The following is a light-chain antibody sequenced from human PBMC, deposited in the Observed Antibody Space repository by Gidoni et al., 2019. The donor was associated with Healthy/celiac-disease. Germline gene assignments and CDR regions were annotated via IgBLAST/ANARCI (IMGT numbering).Light chain of an antibody. J-gene: IGKJ1*01. CDR1: QGVRND. Sequence: AIQITQSPSSLSASVGDRVTITCRTSQGVRNDLGWYQQKPGNAPKLLIYAASTLQSGVPSRFRGSGSDTDFTLTISSLQPEDFATYYCLQDYNYPRMFGQGTKVEIK. V-gene: IGKV1-6*02. CDR3: LQDYNYPRM. CDR2: AAS.